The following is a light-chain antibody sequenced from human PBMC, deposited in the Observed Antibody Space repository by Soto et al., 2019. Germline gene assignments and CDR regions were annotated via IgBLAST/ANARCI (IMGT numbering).Light chain of an antibody. J-gene: IGLJ1*01. CDR2: GAT. CDR1: SSDVGGYHY. V-gene: IGLV2-14*01. Sequence: QSVLTQPASVSGSPGQAITISCTGTSSDVGGYHYVSWYQHHPGKAPRLVIYGATNRPSGVSHRFSGSRSGNKASLTISGLQDDDEADYYCSSYKSGTTTYVFGNGKKVTV. CDR3: SSYKSGTTTYV.